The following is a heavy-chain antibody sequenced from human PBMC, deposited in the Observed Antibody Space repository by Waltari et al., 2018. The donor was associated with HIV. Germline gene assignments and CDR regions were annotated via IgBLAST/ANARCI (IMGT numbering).Heavy chain of an antibody. J-gene: IGHJ6*02. CDR1: GYPFTSYD. D-gene: IGHD3-10*01. Sequence: QVQLVQSGAGVKKPGASVKVSCKASGYPFTSYDINWVRQATGQGLEWMGWMNPNSGNTGYAQKFQGRVTMTRNTSISTAYMELSSLRSEDTAVYYCARAPSLWSRGYYYGMDVWGQGTTVTVSS. CDR2: MNPNSGNT. CDR3: ARAPSLWSRGYYYGMDV. V-gene: IGHV1-8*01.